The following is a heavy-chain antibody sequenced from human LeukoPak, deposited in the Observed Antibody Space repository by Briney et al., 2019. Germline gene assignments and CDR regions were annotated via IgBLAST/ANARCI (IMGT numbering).Heavy chain of an antibody. CDR1: GYTFTSYG. D-gene: IGHD3-10*01. J-gene: IGHJ4*02. Sequence: ASVKVSCKASGYTFTSYGISWVRQAPGQGLEWMGWISAYNGNTNYAQKLQGRVTMTTDTSTSTAYMELRSLRSDDTAVYYCARVMVGVMPLYYFDYWGQGTLVTVSS. V-gene: IGHV1-18*01. CDR3: ARVMVGVMPLYYFDY. CDR2: ISAYNGNT.